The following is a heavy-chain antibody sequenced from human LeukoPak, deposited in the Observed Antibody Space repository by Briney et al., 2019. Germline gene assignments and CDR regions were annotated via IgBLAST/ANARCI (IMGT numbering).Heavy chain of an antibody. J-gene: IGHJ4*02. Sequence: SETLSLTCTVSGGSISSYYRSWIRQPPGKGLEWIGYIYYSGSTNYNPSLKSRVTISVDTSKNQFSLKLSSVTAADTAVYYCARGLVEDYFDYWGQGTLVTVSS. CDR1: GGSISSYY. CDR3: ARGLVEDYFDY. CDR2: IYYSGST. D-gene: IGHD2-21*01. V-gene: IGHV4-59*08.